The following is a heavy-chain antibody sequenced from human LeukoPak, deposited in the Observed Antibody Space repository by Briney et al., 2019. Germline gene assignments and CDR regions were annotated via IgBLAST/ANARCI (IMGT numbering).Heavy chain of an antibody. V-gene: IGHV3-23*01. CDR2: ISGSGGST. CDR1: GFTFSSYG. D-gene: IGHD1-26*01. Sequence: GGTLRLSCAASGFTFSSYGMSWVRQAPGKGLEWVSAISGSGGSTYYADSVKGRFTISRDNSKNTLYLQMNSLRAEDTAVYYCARALRIYYYFDYWGQGTLVTVSS. CDR3: ARALRIYYYFDY. J-gene: IGHJ4*02.